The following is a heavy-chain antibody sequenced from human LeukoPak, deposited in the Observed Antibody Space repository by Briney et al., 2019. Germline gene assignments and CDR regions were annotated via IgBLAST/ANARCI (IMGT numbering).Heavy chain of an antibody. D-gene: IGHD5-24*01. CDR2: ISSDNGNT. V-gene: IGHV1-18*01. J-gene: IGHJ6*03. CDR1: GYTDNRFG. CDR3: ANGAKGRYFFYYIDV. Sequence: ASVRVSCKTSGYTDNRFGIASVRQAPGQGLEWIGWISSDNGNTQYADKLQGRVSMTTDRSTNTAYMEVTSLRSDDTAVYFCANGAKGRYFFYYIDVWGKGTTVTVSS.